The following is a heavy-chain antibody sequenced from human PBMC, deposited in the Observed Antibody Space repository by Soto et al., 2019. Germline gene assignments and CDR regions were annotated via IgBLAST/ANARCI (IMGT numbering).Heavy chain of an antibody. CDR3: AKKNGGQRPCDS. CDR1: GFTFSSYS. V-gene: IGHV3-23*01. CDR2: ITGSGADT. D-gene: IGHD1-1*01. J-gene: IGHJ4*02. Sequence: GGSLRLSCAASGFTFSSYSMSWVRQAPGKGLEWVSVITGSGADTYYADSVKGRFTISRDNSKNTLYLQMSSPRAEDTAVYYCAKKNGGQRPCDSWGQGTLVTVSS.